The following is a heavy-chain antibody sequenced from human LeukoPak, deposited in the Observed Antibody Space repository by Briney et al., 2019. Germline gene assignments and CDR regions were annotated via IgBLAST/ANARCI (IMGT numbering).Heavy chain of an antibody. CDR1: GFTFSDYY. CDR2: ISGSGGST. CDR3: AKFGGSAMVFDY. Sequence: GGSLRLSCAASGFTFSDYYMSWVRQAPGKGLEWVSAISGSGGSTYYADSVKGRFTISRDNSKNTLYLQMNSLRAEDTAVYYCAKFGGSAMVFDYWGQGTLVTVSS. J-gene: IGHJ4*02. D-gene: IGHD5-18*01. V-gene: IGHV3-23*01.